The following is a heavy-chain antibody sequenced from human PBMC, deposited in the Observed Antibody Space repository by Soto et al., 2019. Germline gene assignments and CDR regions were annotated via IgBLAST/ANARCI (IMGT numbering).Heavy chain of an antibody. D-gene: IGHD7-27*01. CDR2: IKSKTDGGTT. J-gene: IGHJ6*01. V-gene: IGHV3-15*01. Sequence: GGSLRRSCAASGFTFSNAWMSWVRQAPGKWLEWVGRIKSKTDGGTTDYAAPVKGRFTISRDDSKNTLYLQMNSLKTEDTAVYYCPAAIWARFYYYGIDVWGQGTTVNVSS. CDR1: GFTFSNAW. CDR3: PAAIWARFYYYGIDV.